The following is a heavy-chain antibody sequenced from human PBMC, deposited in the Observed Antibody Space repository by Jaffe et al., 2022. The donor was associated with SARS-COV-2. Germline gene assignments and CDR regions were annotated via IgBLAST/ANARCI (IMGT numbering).Heavy chain of an antibody. CDR1: GFTFSSYS. CDR2: ISSSSSYI. J-gene: IGHJ4*02. Sequence: EVQLVESGGGLVKPGGSLRLSCAASGFTFSSYSMNWVRQAPGKGLEWVSSISSSSSYIYYADSVKGRFTISRDNAKNSLYLQMNSLRAEDTAVYYCARDPSSGGSPAHFDYWGQGTLVTVSS. CDR3: ARDPSSGGSPAHFDY. D-gene: IGHD2-15*01. V-gene: IGHV3-21*01.